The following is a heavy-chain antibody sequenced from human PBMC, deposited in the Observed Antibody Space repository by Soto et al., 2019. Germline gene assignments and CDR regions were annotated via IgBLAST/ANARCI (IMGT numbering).Heavy chain of an antibody. Sequence: SVTLSLTCTFHCCSICSRRCQWGLSRQPPGKGLEWIASIKYSGTTFYNPSLKSRVTLSVDTSKNQFALKLSSVTAAETAVYYCARHGITGSYYDAFDIWGQGTMVT. CDR3: ARHGITGSYYDAFDI. V-gene: IGHV4-39*01. CDR2: IKYSGTT. CDR1: CCSICSRRCQ. D-gene: IGHD1-26*01. J-gene: IGHJ3*02.